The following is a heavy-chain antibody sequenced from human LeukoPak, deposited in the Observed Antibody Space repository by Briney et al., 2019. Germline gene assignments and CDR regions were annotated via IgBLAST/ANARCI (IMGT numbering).Heavy chain of an antibody. Sequence: ASVKVSCKASGYTFTNYIIHWVRQAPGQRLEWMGWINPGNGNTKYSQNFQGRVTITTDTSASTAYMELSSLRFEDTAVYYCARDIDRGFTWCDPWGQGTQVTVSS. CDR1: GYTFTNYI. CDR2: INPGNGNT. J-gene: IGHJ5*02. D-gene: IGHD3-10*01. CDR3: ARDIDRGFTWCDP. V-gene: IGHV1-3*01.